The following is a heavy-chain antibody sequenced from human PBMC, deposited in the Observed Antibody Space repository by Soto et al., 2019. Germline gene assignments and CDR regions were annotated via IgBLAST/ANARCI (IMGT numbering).Heavy chain of an antibody. J-gene: IGHJ6*02. V-gene: IGHV1-18*01. Sequence: GASVKVSCKASGCTFTSYGISWVRQAPGQGLEWMGWISAYNGNTNYAQKLQGRVTMTTDTSTSTAYMELRSLRSDDTAVYYCAREPGVGATGEGYYYYYYGMDVWGQGTTVTVSS. CDR2: ISAYNGNT. CDR1: GCTFTSYG. D-gene: IGHD1-26*01. CDR3: AREPGVGATGEGYYYYYYGMDV.